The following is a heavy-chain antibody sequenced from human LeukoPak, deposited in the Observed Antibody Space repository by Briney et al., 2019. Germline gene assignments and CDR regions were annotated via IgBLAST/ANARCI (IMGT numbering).Heavy chain of an antibody. D-gene: IGHD3-3*01. J-gene: IGHJ5*02. Sequence: SGPTLLHHPKPLTLTRTFSRFSLSTSGMDVAWIRQPPGKALEWLALIHWYDDKRYSPSLKSRLAILKDTSKNQVVLTMTNMDPVDTATYDCARSPDYEYWSGLAPFDPWGQGTLVTVSS. CDR3: ARSPDYEYWSGLAPFDP. CDR2: IHWYDDK. CDR1: RFSLSTSGMD. V-gene: IGHV2-5*01.